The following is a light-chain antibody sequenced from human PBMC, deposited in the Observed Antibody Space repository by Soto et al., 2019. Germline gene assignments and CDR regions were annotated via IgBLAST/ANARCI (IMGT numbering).Light chain of an antibody. CDR3: QQYINYAWT. Sequence: DIQMTQSPSTLSASIGDRITITCRASRTIDSWLAWYQQKPGKPPKLLIFDASNLISGVPSRFSGSGSGTEFTLTVSSLQPDYFATYYCQQYINYAWTFGQGTKVE. J-gene: IGKJ1*01. CDR1: RTIDSW. CDR2: DAS. V-gene: IGKV1-5*01.